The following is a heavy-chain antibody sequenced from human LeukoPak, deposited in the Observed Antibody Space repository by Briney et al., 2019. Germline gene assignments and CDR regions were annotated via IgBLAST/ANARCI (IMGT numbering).Heavy chain of an antibody. V-gene: IGHV4-39*01. Sequence: SETLSLTCTVSGGSITSSSYYWGWIRQPPGKGLEWIGSIYYSGSTYYNPSLKSRLTISVDTSKNQFSLNLSSVTAADTAVYYCXRHAHYSYYMDVWGKGTTVTVSS. CDR1: GGSITSSSYY. J-gene: IGHJ6*03. CDR2: IYYSGST. CDR3: XRHAHYSYYMDV.